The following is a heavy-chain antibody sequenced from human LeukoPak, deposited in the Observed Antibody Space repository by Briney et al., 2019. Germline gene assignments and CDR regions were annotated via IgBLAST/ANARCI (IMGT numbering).Heavy chain of an antibody. Sequence: SQTLSLTCAVSGGSISSGGYSWSWIRQPPGKGLGWIGYTYHSGSTYYDPSLKSRVTISVDRSKNQFSLKLSSVTAADTAVYYCARGAYCGGDCYPYYFDYWGQGTLVTVSS. CDR2: TYHSGST. D-gene: IGHD2-21*02. CDR3: ARGAYCGGDCYPYYFDY. CDR1: GGSISSGGYS. J-gene: IGHJ4*02. V-gene: IGHV4-30-2*01.